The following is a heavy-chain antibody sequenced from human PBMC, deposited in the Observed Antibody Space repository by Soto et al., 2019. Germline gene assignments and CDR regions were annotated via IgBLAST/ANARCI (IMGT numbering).Heavy chain of an antibody. Sequence: QVQLQQRGAGLLKPSETLSLTCAVYGVSFSGFSWSWIRQPPGKGLEWIGEINHSGSTNYNPSFKSRVTISEDTSKNQFSLKLSSVTAADTAVYYCARGRKVYTSTSYVDWGQGTLVTVSS. D-gene: IGHD6-13*01. CDR2: INHSGST. V-gene: IGHV4-34*01. CDR3: ARGRKVYTSTSYVD. J-gene: IGHJ4*02. CDR1: GVSFSGFS.